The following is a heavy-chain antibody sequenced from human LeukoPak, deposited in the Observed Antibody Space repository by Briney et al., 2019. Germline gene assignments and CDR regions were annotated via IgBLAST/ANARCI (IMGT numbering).Heavy chain of an antibody. D-gene: IGHD3-22*01. CDR2: IYYSGST. CDR1: GGSISSGDYY. Sequence: SETLSLTCTVSGGSISSGDYYWSWIRQPPGKGLEWIGYIYYSGSTYYNPSLKSRVTISVDTSENQFSLKLSSVTAADTAVYYCARLSDDSSGYYYVDYWGQGTLVTVSS. V-gene: IGHV4-30-4*01. J-gene: IGHJ4*02. CDR3: ARLSDDSSGYYYVDY.